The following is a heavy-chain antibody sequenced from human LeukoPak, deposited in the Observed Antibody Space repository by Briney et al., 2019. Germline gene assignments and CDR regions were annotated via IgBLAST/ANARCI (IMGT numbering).Heavy chain of an antibody. CDR2: ISSNGGST. CDR1: GFTFSSYG. V-gene: IGHV3-64*01. J-gene: IGHJ2*01. D-gene: IGHD1-14*01. CDR3: ATNQVAGSWYFHL. Sequence: SGGSLRLSCAASGFTFSSYGMHWVRQAPGKRLEYVSAISSNGGSTYYANSVKGRFTISRDNSKNTLYLQMGSLRAEDMAVYYCATNQVAGSWYFHLWGRGTLVTVSS.